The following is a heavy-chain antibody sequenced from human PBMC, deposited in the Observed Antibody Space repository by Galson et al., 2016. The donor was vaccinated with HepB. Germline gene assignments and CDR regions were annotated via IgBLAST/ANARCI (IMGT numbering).Heavy chain of an antibody. CDR1: GFTFSSYN. V-gene: IGHV3-21*01. CDR2: ISSSSSYI. CDR3: ASDGASWSYWRGVDY. Sequence: SLRLSCATSGFTFSSYNMNWVRQVPGKGLEWVSSISSSSSYIYYADSVKGRFTISRDNAKNSLYLQMNSLRAEDTAVYYCASDGASWSYWRGVDYCGPGTLVTVSS. J-gene: IGHJ4*02. D-gene: IGHD1-26*01.